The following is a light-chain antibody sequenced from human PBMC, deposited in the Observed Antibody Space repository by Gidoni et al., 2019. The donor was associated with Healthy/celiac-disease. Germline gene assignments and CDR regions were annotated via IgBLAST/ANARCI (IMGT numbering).Light chain of an antibody. J-gene: IGLJ1*01. CDR3: QAWDSSTQV. CDR1: KLGDKY. V-gene: IGLV3-1*01. Sequence: SYELTQPHSVSVSPGQTASITCSGDKLGDKYACWYQQKPGQSPVLVIYQDSKRPAGIPERFSGSNSGNTATLTISGTQARDEADDYCQAWDSSTQVFGTGTKVTVL. CDR2: QDS.